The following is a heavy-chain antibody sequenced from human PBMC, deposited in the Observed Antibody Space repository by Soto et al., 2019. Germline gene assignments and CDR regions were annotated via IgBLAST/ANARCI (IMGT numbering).Heavy chain of an antibody. Sequence: GGSLRLSCVASGFIFSNYGMHWVRQAPGKGLEWVAAIWNDGSNKYFADSVKGRFTMSRDNSKDTLYLQMNSLRVEDTAVYYCARDEMGYCSRGSCYAPGGMDVWGQGTTVTVSS. CDR2: IWNDGSNK. CDR1: GFIFSNYG. D-gene: IGHD2-15*01. J-gene: IGHJ6*02. CDR3: ARDEMGYCSRGSCYAPGGMDV. V-gene: IGHV3-33*01.